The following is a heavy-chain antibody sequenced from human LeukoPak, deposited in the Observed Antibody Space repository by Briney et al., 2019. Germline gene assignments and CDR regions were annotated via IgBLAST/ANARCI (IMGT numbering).Heavy chain of an antibody. Sequence: SETLSLTCSVSGGSISSSTYYWGWIRQPPGKGLEWIGSIYNSGSAYYNPSLKSRVTISVDTSKDQFSLKLNSVTAADTAVYYCARHPWNSGMDVWGQGTTVTVSS. CDR2: IYNSGSA. CDR3: ARHPWNSGMDV. V-gene: IGHV4-39*01. CDR1: GGSISSSTYY. D-gene: IGHD1-1*01. J-gene: IGHJ6*02.